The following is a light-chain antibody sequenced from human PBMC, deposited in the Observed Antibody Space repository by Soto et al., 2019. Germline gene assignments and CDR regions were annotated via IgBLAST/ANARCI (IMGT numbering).Light chain of an antibody. CDR2: GAS. V-gene: IGKV3-20*01. CDR1: QSVRSN. Sequence: EIVMTQSPATLSVSPGERATLSCRASQSVRSNLAWYQQKPGQAPRLLVYGASSRATDIPARFSGSGSGTDFTLAISGLEPEDFAEYFCQQYGSSPWTFGQGTKVDIK. J-gene: IGKJ1*01. CDR3: QQYGSSPWT.